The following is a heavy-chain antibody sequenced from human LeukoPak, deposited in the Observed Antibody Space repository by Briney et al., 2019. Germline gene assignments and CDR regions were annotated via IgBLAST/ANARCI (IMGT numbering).Heavy chain of an antibody. V-gene: IGHV4-39*01. J-gene: IGHJ4*02. D-gene: IGHD2-2*01. CDR2: IYYSGST. Sequence: SETLSLTCTVSGGSISSSSYYWGWIRQPPGKGLEWIGSIYYSGSTYYNPSLKSRVTISVDTSKNQFSLKLSSVTAADTAVYYCARVGTDIVVVPAAWPLDYWGQGTLVTVSS. CDR1: GGSISSSSYY. CDR3: ARVGTDIVVVPAAWPLDY.